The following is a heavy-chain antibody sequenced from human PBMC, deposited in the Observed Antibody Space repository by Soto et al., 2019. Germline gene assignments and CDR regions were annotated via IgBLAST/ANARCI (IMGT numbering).Heavy chain of an antibody. CDR1: GYTFTSYY. Sequence: ASVKVSCKASGYTFTSYYMHWVRQAPGQGLEWMGIINPSGGSTSYAQKFQGRVTMTRDTSTSTVYMELSSLRSEDTDVYYCAREYSGYDWGVDAFDIWGQGIMVTVS. V-gene: IGHV1-46*03. CDR3: AREYSGYDWGVDAFDI. J-gene: IGHJ3*02. CDR2: INPSGGST. D-gene: IGHD5-12*01.